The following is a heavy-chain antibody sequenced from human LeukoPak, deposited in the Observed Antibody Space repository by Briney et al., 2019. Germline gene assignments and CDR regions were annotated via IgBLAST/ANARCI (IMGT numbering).Heavy chain of an antibody. D-gene: IGHD2-2*01. CDR2: IRYDGSNK. Sequence: GGSLRLSCAASTFAFSSYAMAWVRQAPGKGLEWVAFIRYDGSNKYYADSVKGRFTISRDNSKNTLYLQMNSLRAEDTAVYYCAKDRGMYCSSTSCYLRDAFDIWGQGTMVTVSS. CDR1: TFAFSSYA. CDR3: AKDRGMYCSSTSCYLRDAFDI. V-gene: IGHV3-30*02. J-gene: IGHJ3*02.